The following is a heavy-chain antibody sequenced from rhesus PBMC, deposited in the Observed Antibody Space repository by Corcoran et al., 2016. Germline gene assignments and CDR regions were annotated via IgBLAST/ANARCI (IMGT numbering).Heavy chain of an antibody. CDR3: ATLSTVYWYFDL. CDR2: IHGSGSST. D-gene: IGHD4-23*01. CDR1: GGTISDSYR. Sequence: QVHLQESGPGVVKPSETLSLTCAVSGGTISDSYRWSWIRQPPGKGLEWIGHIHGSGSSTNYNPSLKSRVTISKDTSKNQFSLELTSVTTADTAVYYCATLSTVYWYFDLWGPGTPITVSS. J-gene: IGHJ2*01. V-gene: IGHV4S10*01.